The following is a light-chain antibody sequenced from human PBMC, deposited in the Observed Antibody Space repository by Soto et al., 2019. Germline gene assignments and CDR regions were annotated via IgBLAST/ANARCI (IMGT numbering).Light chain of an antibody. CDR2: DAS. Sequence: DIQMTQSPSSLSASVGDRVTIACRASQSISSWLAWYHQKLGRAPRLLIYDASSLESGVPSRCSGSAYGTEFTLTISSVHADEFATYYYQHYNTYSSGTVGAGTKVDSK. J-gene: IGKJ4*01. CDR1: QSISSW. V-gene: IGKV1-5*01. CDR3: QHYNTYSSGT.